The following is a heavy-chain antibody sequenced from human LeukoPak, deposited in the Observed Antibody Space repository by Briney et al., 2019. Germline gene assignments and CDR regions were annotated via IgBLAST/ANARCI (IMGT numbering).Heavy chain of an antibody. D-gene: IGHD3-22*01. CDR1: EFSVGSNY. CDR3: ALGYYYDSSGYSDAFDI. J-gene: IGHJ3*02. CDR2: ISSSSSYI. V-gene: IGHV3-21*01. Sequence: GGSLRLSCAASEFSVGSNYMTWVRQAPGKGLEWVSSISSSSSYIYYADSVKGRFTISRDNAKNSLYLQMNSLRAEDTAVYYCALGYYYDSSGYSDAFDIWGQGTMVTVSS.